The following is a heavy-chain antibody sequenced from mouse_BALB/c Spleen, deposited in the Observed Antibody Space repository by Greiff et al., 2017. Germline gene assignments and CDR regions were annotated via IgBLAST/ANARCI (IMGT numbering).Heavy chain of an antibody. J-gene: IGHJ3*01. Sequence: EVMLVESGGGLVKPGGSLKLSCAASGFTFSSYAMSWVRQTPEKRLEWVATISSGGSYTYYPDSVKGRFTISRDNAKNTLYLQMSSLRSEDTAMYYCARQNYDWFAYWGQGTLVTVSA. V-gene: IGHV5-9-3*01. D-gene: IGHD2-4*01. CDR2: ISSGGSYT. CDR3: ARQNYDWFAY. CDR1: GFTFSSYA.